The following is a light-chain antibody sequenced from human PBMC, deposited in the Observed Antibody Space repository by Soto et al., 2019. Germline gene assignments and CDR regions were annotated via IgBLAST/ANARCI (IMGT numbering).Light chain of an antibody. V-gene: IGLV2-14*01. CDR3: SSYTSSSTQA. J-gene: IGLJ1*01. CDR2: EVS. Sequence: QSALTQPASVSASPGQSITISCTGTRSDVGGYNYVSWYQQHPGKAPKLMISEVSNRPSGVSNRFSGSKSGNTASLSISGLQAEDEADYYCSSYTSSSTQAFGTGTKLTVL. CDR1: RSDVGGYNY.